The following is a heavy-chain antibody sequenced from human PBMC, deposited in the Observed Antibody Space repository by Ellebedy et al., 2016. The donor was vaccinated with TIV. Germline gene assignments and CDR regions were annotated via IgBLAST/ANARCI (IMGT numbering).Heavy chain of an antibody. D-gene: IGHD3-10*01. CDR3: ARGGLWFGEEHAYYFDY. Sequence: SVKVSXXASGGTFSSYAISWVRQAPGQGLEWMGGIIPIFGTANYAQKFQGRVTITADESTSTAYMELSSLRSEDTAVYYCARGGLWFGEEHAYYFDYWGQGTLVTVSS. CDR2: IIPIFGTA. J-gene: IGHJ4*02. CDR1: GGTFSSYA. V-gene: IGHV1-69*13.